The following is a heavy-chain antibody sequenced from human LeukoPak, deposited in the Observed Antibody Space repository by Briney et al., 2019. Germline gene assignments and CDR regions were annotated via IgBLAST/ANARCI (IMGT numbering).Heavy chain of an antibody. V-gene: IGHV3-66*02. CDR2: IYSGGST. CDR3: ARDHSYDSSNYFDY. D-gene: IGHD3-22*01. CDR1: GFTVSSNY. Sequence: GGSLRLSCAASGFTVSSNYMSWVRQAPGKGLEWVSVIYSGGSTYYADSVKGRFTISRDNSKNTLYLQMNSLRAEDTAVYYCARDHSYDSSNYFDYWGQGTLVIVSS. J-gene: IGHJ4*02.